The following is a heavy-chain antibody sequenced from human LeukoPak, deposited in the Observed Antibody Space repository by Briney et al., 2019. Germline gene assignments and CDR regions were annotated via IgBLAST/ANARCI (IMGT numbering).Heavy chain of an antibody. CDR3: AKVDHVVVVAATPDY. V-gene: IGHV3-30*18. CDR2: ISYDGSNK. J-gene: IGHJ4*02. D-gene: IGHD2-15*01. CDR1: GFTFSSYG. Sequence: PGGSLRLSCAASGFTFSSYGMHWVRQAPGKGLEWVAVISYDGSNKHYADSVKGRFTISRDNSKNTLYLQMNSLRAEDTAVYYCAKVDHVVVVAATPDYWGQGTLVTVSS.